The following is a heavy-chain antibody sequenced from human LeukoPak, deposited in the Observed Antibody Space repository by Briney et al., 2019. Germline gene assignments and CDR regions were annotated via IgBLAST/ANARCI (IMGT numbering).Heavy chain of an antibody. V-gene: IGHV4-4*07. CDR3: AKAGGGTFDP. CDR1: GAHIYNFY. CDR2: IYNDGST. J-gene: IGHJ5*02. Sequence: NPSETLSLTCTVSGAHIYNFYWNWLRQPAGKGLEWIGHIYNDGSTKYNPSLKSRVTLSADVSKDQFSLNLTSVTAADTAVYYCAKAGGGTFDPWGPGTLVIVSS. D-gene: IGHD3-16*01.